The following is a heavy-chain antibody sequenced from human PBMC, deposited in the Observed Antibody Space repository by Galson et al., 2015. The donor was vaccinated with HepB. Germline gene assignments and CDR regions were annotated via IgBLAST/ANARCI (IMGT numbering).Heavy chain of an antibody. CDR2: ISGSGGST. Sequence: SLRLSCAASGFTFSSYAMSWVRQAPGKGLEWVSAISGSGGSTYYADSVKGRFTISRDNSKNTLYLQMNSLRAEDTAVYYCAKDLEVETAYYDFWSGSTYGMDVWGQGTTVTVSS. V-gene: IGHV3-23*01. J-gene: IGHJ6*02. CDR1: GFTFSSYA. D-gene: IGHD3-3*01. CDR3: AKDLEVETAYYDFWSGSTYGMDV.